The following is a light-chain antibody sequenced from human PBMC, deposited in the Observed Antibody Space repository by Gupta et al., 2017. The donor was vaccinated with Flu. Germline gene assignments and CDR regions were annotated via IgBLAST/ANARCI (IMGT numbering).Light chain of an antibody. CDR2: RAA. CDR1: QSVLYSSNNKNY. CDR3: EHYCRPPRT. V-gene: IGKV4-1*01. Sequence: DIVMTQSPDTLSVSLGESATLHCKSSQSVLYSSNNKNYRARYQQKHGQTPRLVIYRAATRESGVPARFSGSGSGADSTINFSSLQAGVVAVYYGEHYCRPPRTFGEGTKVEIK. J-gene: IGKJ2*02.